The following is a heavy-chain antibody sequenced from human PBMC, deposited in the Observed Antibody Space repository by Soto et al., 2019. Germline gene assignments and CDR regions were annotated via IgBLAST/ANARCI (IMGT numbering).Heavy chain of an antibody. CDR3: AREGRGRGFDYYYGMDV. CDR1: GGSISSYY. Sequence: PSETLSLTCTVSGGSISSYYWSWIRQPPGKGLEWIGYIYYSGSTNYNPSLKSRVTISVDTSKNQFSLKLSSVTAADTAVCYCAREGRGRGFDYYYGMDVWGQGTTVTVSS. D-gene: IGHD2-15*01. CDR2: IYYSGST. V-gene: IGHV4-59*01. J-gene: IGHJ6*02.